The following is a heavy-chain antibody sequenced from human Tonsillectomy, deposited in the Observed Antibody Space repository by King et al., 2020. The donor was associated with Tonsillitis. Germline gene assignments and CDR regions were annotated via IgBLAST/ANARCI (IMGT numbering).Heavy chain of an antibody. Sequence: QLVQSGPEVKKPGATVTISCKVSGYTFTDHYIHWVRLAPGKGLEWLGLIDPEDDETIFAETFRDRVTFTADMSSDTVYMELSRLRSEDTAVYYCTTVYCSATNCPFDPWGQGTLVTVSS. CDR3: TTVYCSATNCPFDP. D-gene: IGHD2-2*01. J-gene: IGHJ5*02. CDR1: GYTFTDHY. V-gene: IGHV1-69-2*01. CDR2: IDPEDDET.